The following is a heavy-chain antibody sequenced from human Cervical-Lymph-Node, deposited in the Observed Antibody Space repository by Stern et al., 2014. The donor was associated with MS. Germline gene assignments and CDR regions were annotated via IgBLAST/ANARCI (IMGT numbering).Heavy chain of an antibody. D-gene: IGHD3-3*01. CDR1: GFIFGNYA. CDR2: ISGSGGST. CDR3: AKGGSIYYYGLDV. J-gene: IGHJ6*02. V-gene: IGHV3-23*04. Sequence: EVQLVESGGGLVQPGGSLRLSCAASGFIFGNYAMTWVRQAPGKGLECVSSISGSGGSTHYAESVKGRVTISRDNAKNTLYLQMNGLRAEDTAMYYCAKGGSIYYYGLDVWGQGTTVTVSS.